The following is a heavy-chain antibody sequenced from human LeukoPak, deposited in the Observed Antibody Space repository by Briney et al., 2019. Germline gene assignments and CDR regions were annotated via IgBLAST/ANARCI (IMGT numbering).Heavy chain of an antibody. Sequence: ASVKVSCKASGYTFTSYGISWVRQAPGQGLEWMGWISAYHGNTNYAQKLQGRVTMTTDTSTSTAYMELRSLRSDDTAVYYCAREFRVLSVAGTVRYFDYWGQGTLVTVSS. J-gene: IGHJ4*02. D-gene: IGHD6-19*01. CDR2: ISAYHGNT. V-gene: IGHV1-18*04. CDR1: GYTFTSYG. CDR3: AREFRVLSVAGTVRYFDY.